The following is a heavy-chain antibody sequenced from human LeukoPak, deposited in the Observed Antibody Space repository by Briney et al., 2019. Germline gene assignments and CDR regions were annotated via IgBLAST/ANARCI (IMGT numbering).Heavy chain of an antibody. Sequence: GGSLRLSCAASGFTFSSYAMTWVRQAPGKGLEWVAFIRYDGNKKYYADSVKGRFTISRDNAKNSLYLQMNSLRVEDTAVYYCARDGDFDFWGQGIQVTVSS. CDR3: ARDGDFDF. J-gene: IGHJ4*02. V-gene: IGHV3-30*02. CDR2: IRYDGNKK. D-gene: IGHD3-16*01. CDR1: GFTFSSYA.